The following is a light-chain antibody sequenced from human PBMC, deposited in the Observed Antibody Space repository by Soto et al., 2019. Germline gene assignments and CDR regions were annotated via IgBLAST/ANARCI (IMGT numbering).Light chain of an antibody. CDR3: SSYTSSSTRLYV. CDR1: SSDVGGYNY. J-gene: IGLJ1*01. Sequence: QAVVTQPASVSGSPGQSITISCTGTSSDVGGYNYVSWYQQHPGKAPKLMIYDVSNRPSGVSNRFSGSKSGNTASLTISGLQAEDEADYYCSSYTSSSTRLYVFGTGTKVTVL. V-gene: IGLV2-14*01. CDR2: DVS.